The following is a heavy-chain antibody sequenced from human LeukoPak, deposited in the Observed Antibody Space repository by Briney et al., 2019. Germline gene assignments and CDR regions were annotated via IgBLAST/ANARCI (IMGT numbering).Heavy chain of an antibody. D-gene: IGHD5-18*01. Sequence: GGSLRLSCAVSGFPFSSYAMSWVRQAPGKGLEWVSGISGSGDDTYYAASVKGRFTVSRDTSKNTLYLQMNSLRAEDTAVYYCAKDPLNTVMVSPTFDYWGQGTLVTVSP. CDR3: AKDPLNTVMVSPTFDY. CDR1: GFPFSSYA. CDR2: ISGSGDDT. V-gene: IGHV3-23*01. J-gene: IGHJ4*02.